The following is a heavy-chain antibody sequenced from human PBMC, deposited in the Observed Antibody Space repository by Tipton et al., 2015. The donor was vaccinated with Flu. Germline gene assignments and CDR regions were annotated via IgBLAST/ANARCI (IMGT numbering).Heavy chain of an antibody. CDR2: IHHTGNT. Sequence: NLSLTCAVSDYSITNPTYWGWIRQPPGKGLEWIGSIHHTGNTYYNPSLKSRVTMSVDTSRNQFSLRLSSVTAADTAVYYCARPAGHGYNSPHFDYWGQGTPVTVSS. V-gene: IGHV4-38-2*01. CDR3: ARPAGHGYNSPHFDY. CDR1: DYSITNPTY. D-gene: IGHD5-24*01. J-gene: IGHJ4*02.